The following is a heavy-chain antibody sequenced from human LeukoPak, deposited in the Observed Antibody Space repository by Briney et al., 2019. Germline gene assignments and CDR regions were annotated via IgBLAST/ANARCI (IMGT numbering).Heavy chain of an antibody. J-gene: IGHJ4*02. CDR2: ISTYNGNT. CDR1: GYTFTSYG. CDR3: ASWAVYCSSANCYTTSLDY. D-gene: IGHD2-2*02. Sequence: ASVKVSCKASGYTFTSYGITWVRQAPGQGLEWMGWISTYNGNTNYAQKLQDRVTMTTETSTSTAYMELRSLRSDDTAVYYCASWAVYCSSANCYTTSLDYWGQGTLVSVSS. V-gene: IGHV1-18*01.